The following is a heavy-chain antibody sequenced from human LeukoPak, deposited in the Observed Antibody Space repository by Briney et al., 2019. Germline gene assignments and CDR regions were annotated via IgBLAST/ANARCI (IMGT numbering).Heavy chain of an antibody. CDR1: GGSISSGGYY. V-gene: IGHV4-61*08. Sequence: TSETLSLTCTVSGGSISSGGYYWTWIRQPPGEGLEWIGYVFYTGSTNYNPSLESRVAISVDTSKNQVSLKLTSMTAADTAVYYCAAYSTASVGFHYWGRGTLVTVSS. J-gene: IGHJ4*02. D-gene: IGHD3-16*01. CDR3: AAYSTASVGFHY. CDR2: VFYTGST.